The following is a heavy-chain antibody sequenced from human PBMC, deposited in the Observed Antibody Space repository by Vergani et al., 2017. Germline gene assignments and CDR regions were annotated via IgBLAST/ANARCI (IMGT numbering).Heavy chain of an antibody. V-gene: IGHV3-23*01. D-gene: IGHD1-26*01. CDR2: LTGGGGST. J-gene: IGHJ4*02. Sequence: EVQLLESGGSLKQPGGSVRLSCAASGFTFSTYAMPWVRQAPGKGLEWVSALTGGGGSTYYADSFKGRFIISRDKSRDTLYLQMNSLRPEDTATYYCVKDAGSYENFFDSWGQGTLVTVSS. CDR3: VKDAGSYENFFDS. CDR1: GFTFSTYA.